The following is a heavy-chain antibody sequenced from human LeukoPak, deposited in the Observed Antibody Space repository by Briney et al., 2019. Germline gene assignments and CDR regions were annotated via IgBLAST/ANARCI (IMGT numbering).Heavy chain of an antibody. V-gene: IGHV3-49*03. D-gene: IGHD2-15*01. J-gene: IGHJ4*02. CDR2: IRSKAYGGTA. CDR3: TRDAYCSGGSCYRREPPDY. CDR1: GFTFGDYA. Sequence: GGSLRLSCTASGFTFGDYAMSWFRQAPGKGLEWVGFIRSKAYGGTAEYAASVKGRFTISRDDSKSIAYLQMNSLKTEDTAVYYCTRDAYCSGGSCYRREPPDYWGQGTLVTVSS.